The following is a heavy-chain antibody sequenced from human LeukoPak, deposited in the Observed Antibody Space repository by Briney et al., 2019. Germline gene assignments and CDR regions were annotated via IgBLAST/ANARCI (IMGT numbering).Heavy chain of an antibody. V-gene: IGHV3-7*01. CDR1: GFTFSSYW. J-gene: IGHJ4*02. CDR3: ARVVDYDSRDY. CDR2: IKQDGSEK. D-gene: IGHD3-22*01. Sequence: GGSLRLSCAASGFTFSSYWMSWVRQAPGKGLEWVANIKQDGSEKYYVDSVKGRFTISRDNAKNSLYLQMNRLRAEDTAVYYCARVVDYDSRDYWGQGTLVTFSS.